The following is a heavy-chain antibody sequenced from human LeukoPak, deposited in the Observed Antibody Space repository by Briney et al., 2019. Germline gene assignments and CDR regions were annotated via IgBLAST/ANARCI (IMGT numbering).Heavy chain of an antibody. D-gene: IGHD6-13*01. Sequence: GGSLRLSCAASGFTFDDYAMHWVRQAPGKGLEWVSLISWDGGSTYYADSEKGRFTISRDNSKNSLYVQVNSLRVEDTALYYCAKGAAGNYGMDVWGQGTTVTVSS. J-gene: IGHJ6*02. CDR2: ISWDGGST. CDR1: GFTFDDYA. CDR3: AKGAAGNYGMDV. V-gene: IGHV3-43D*03.